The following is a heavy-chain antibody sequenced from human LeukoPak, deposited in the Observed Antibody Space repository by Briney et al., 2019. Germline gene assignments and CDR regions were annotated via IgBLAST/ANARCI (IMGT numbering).Heavy chain of an antibody. D-gene: IGHD1-7*01. J-gene: IGHJ5*02. CDR3: ARDVRNWNYERGDWFDP. CDR2: IYYSGST. CDR1: GASISTYY. Sequence: SETLSLTCTVSGASISTYYWSWIRQPPGKGLEWIGYIYYSGSTNYNPSLKSRVTISVDTSKNQFSLKLSSVTAADTAVYYCARDVRNWNYERGDWFDPWGQGTLVTVSS. V-gene: IGHV4-59*01.